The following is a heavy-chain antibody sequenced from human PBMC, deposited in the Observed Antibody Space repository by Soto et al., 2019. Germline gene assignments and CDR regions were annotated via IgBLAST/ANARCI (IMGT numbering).Heavy chain of an antibody. Sequence: EVQLVESGGGLVQPGGSLKLSCVASGFTFSDAALHWVRQASGKGLEWVGRIRAKAYSYATAYAASVKGRFTISRDDSKNTAYLQMNSLKTEDTAVYYCTRHSVDYWGQGTLVTVSS. CDR1: GFTFSDAA. CDR3: TRHSVDY. J-gene: IGHJ4*02. CDR2: IRAKAYSYAT. V-gene: IGHV3-73*01.